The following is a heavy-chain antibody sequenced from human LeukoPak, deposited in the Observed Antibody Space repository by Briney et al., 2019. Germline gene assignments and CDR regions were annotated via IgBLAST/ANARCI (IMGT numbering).Heavy chain of an antibody. V-gene: IGHV6-1*01. CDR1: GDSVSSNTVA. CDR2: TYYRTYGSNRSKWHH. CDR3: AREWIQQAGYSSGWDRFGVDY. D-gene: IGHD6-19*01. Sequence: SQTLSLTCAISGDSVSSNTVAWNWIRQSPSRGLEWLGRTYYRTYGSNRSKWHHDYALSVKTRISINPDTSKNQFSLQLNPVTPEDTAVYYCAREWIQQAGYSSGWDRFGVDYWGQGTLVTVSS. J-gene: IGHJ4*02.